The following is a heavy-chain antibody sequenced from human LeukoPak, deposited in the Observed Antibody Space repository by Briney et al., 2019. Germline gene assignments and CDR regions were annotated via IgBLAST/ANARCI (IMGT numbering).Heavy chain of an antibody. J-gene: IGHJ6*02. Sequence: PGGSLRLSCAASGFTFSSYAMSWVRQAPGKGLEWVSAISGSGGSTYYADSVKGRFTISRDNSKNTLYLQMNSLRAEDAAVYYCAKRDTAMAYYYGMDVWGQGTTVTVSS. D-gene: IGHD5-18*01. V-gene: IGHV3-23*01. CDR2: ISGSGGST. CDR3: AKRDTAMAYYYGMDV. CDR1: GFTFSSYA.